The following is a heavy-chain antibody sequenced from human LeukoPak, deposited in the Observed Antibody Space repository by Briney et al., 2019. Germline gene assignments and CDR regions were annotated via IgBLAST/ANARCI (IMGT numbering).Heavy chain of an antibody. Sequence: ASVKVSCKASGYTFTSYAMHWVRQAPGQRLEWMGWINAGNGNTKYSQKFQGRVTITRDTSASTAYKELSSLRSEDTAVYYCARASSIAWSNWFDPWGQGTLVTVSS. J-gene: IGHJ5*02. CDR2: INAGNGNT. V-gene: IGHV1-3*01. CDR1: GYTFTSYA. CDR3: ARASSIAWSNWFDP. D-gene: IGHD6-6*01.